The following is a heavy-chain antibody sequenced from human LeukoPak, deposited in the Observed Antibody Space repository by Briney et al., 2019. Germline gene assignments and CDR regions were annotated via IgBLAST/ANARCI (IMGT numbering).Heavy chain of an antibody. CDR2: ISSSGSYI. CDR1: GFTFSSYS. CDR3: ARAGTSPDY. V-gene: IGHV3-21*01. Sequence: GSLRLSCAASGFTFSSYSMNWVRPAPGKGLEWVSSISSSGSYIYYADSVKGRFTISRDNAKNSLDLQMNSLRAEDTAVYYCARAGTSPDYWGQGTLVTVSS. J-gene: IGHJ4*02.